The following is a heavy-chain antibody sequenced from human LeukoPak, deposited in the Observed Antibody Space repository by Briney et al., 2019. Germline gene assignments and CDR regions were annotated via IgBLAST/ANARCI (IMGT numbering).Heavy chain of an antibody. CDR3: ASGGYYKGDY. Sequence: PGGSLRLSCAASGFTFSSKYMSWVRQPPGKGLEWIGEINHSGSTNYNPSLKSRGTISVDTSKTQFSLKLSSVTAADTAVYYCASGGYYKGDYWGQGTLVTVSS. J-gene: IGHJ4*02. CDR1: GFTFSSKY. D-gene: IGHD1-26*01. CDR2: INHSGST. V-gene: IGHV4-34*01.